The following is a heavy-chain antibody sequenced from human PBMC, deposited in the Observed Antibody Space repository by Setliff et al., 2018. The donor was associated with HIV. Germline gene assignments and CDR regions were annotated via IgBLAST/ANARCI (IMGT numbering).Heavy chain of an antibody. CDR3: ASARIPTGGTSTSLDY. CDR2: IYSGGST. D-gene: IGHD1-1*01. CDR1: GFTVSSNY. J-gene: IGHJ4*02. V-gene: IGHV3-53*04. Sequence: PGGSLRLSCAASGFTVSSNYMSWVRQAPGKGLEWVSVIYSGGSTYYADSVKGRFTISRHNSKNTLFLQLNTLRPEDTAVYYCASARIPTGGTSTSLDYWGQGALVTVSS.